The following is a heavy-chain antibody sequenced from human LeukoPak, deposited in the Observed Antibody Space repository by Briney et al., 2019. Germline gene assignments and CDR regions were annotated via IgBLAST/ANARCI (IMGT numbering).Heavy chain of an antibody. D-gene: IGHD4-23*01. CDR2: ITSSGSTI. CDR1: GFTFSDYY. V-gene: IGHV3-11*04. CDR3: ASLGAYGGNSGYYYGMDV. J-gene: IGHJ6*02. Sequence: GGSLRLSCAASGFTFSDYYMSWIRQAPGKGLEWVSYITSSGSTISYADSVKGRFTISRDNAKNSLYLQMNSLRAEDTAVYYCASLGAYGGNSGYYYGMDVWGQGTTVTVSS.